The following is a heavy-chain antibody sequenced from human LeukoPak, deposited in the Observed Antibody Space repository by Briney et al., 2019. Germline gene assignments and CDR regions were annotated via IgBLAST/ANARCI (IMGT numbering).Heavy chain of an antibody. D-gene: IGHD2-2*01. J-gene: IGHJ4*02. V-gene: IGHV4-4*02. CDR3: ARRRYCSSTSCYPFDY. Sequence: SETLSLTCAVSGGSISSSNWWSWVRQPPGKGLEWIGEIYHSGSTNYNPSLKSRVTISVDTSKNQFSLKLSSVTAADTAVYYCARRRYCSSTSCYPFDYWGQGTLVTVSS. CDR1: GGSISSSNW. CDR2: IYHSGST.